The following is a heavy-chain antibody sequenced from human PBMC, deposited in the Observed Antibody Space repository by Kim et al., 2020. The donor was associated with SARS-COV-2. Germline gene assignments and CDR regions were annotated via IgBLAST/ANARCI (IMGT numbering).Heavy chain of an antibody. J-gene: IGHJ5*02. CDR1: GGTFSSYA. CDR2: IIPIFGTA. CDR3: ARAPHSPLLPHLSDGFDP. Sequence: SVKVSCKASGGTFSSYAISWVRQAPGQGLEWMGGIIPIFGTANYAQKFQGRVTITADESTSTAYMELSSLRSEDTAVYYCARAPHSPLLPHLSDGFDPWGQGTLVTVSS. V-gene: IGHV1-69*13. D-gene: IGHD2-15*01.